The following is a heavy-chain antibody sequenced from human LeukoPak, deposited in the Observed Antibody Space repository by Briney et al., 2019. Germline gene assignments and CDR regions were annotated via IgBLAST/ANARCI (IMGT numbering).Heavy chain of an antibody. Sequence: GGSLRLSCAASGFTFSSYSMNWVRQAPGKGLEWVSYISSSSSTIYYADSVKGRFTISRDNAKNSLYLQMNSLRAEDTAVYYCARDKRDDCSSTSCYFEWAPMNAFDIWGQGTMVTVSS. D-gene: IGHD2-2*01. CDR3: ARDKRDDCSSTSCYFEWAPMNAFDI. CDR2: ISSSSSTI. CDR1: GFTFSSYS. J-gene: IGHJ3*02. V-gene: IGHV3-48*01.